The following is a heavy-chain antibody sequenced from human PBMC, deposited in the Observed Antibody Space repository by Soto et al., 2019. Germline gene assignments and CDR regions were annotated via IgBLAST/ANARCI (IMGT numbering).Heavy chain of an antibody. J-gene: IGHJ6*02. CDR2: IYPGDSDT. Sequence: GESLTSSCQVSGYSFARYWIVWVPQMPGKDLEWMGIIYPGDSDTGYSPSFQGQVTISADKSLRTAYLQWTSLKASDTGLCYCARTRSFTLGFYYDGMDVWGQGTTVTVSS. CDR1: GYSFARYW. CDR3: ARTRSFTLGFYYDGMDV. D-gene: IGHD6-6*01. V-gene: IGHV5-51*01.